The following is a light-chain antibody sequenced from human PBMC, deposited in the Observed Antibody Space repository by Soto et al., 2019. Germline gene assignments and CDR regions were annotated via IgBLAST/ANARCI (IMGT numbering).Light chain of an antibody. J-gene: IGLJ1*01. CDR1: SSDVGSYNL. CDR2: EGS. CDR3: SSYTSTSTLV. V-gene: IGLV2-14*02. Sequence: SVLTQPASVSGSPGQSITISCTGTSSDVGSYNLVSWYQQHPGKAPKLMIYEGSKRPSGVSNRFSGSKSGNTASLTISGLQAEDEADYYCSSYTSTSTLVFGTGTSSPS.